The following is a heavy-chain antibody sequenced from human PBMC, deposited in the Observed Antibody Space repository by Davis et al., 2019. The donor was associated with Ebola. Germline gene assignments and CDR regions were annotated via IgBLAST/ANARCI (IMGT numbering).Heavy chain of an antibody. CDR2: IYYSGST. Sequence: PSETLSLTCTVSGGSISSYYWSWIRQPPGKGLEWIGYIYYSGSTNYYPSLKSRVTISVDTSKNQFSLKLSSVTAADTAVYYCARIGWGQQLPRGFDYWGQGTLVTVSS. D-gene: IGHD6-13*01. J-gene: IGHJ4*02. V-gene: IGHV4-59*01. CDR1: GGSISSYY. CDR3: ARIGWGQQLPRGFDY.